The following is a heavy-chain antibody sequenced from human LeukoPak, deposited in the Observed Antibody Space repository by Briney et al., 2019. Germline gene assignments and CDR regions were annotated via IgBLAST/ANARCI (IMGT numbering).Heavy chain of an antibody. V-gene: IGHV1-18*01. Sequence: ASVTVSFTASGYTFSIYGISWVRQAPGQGLEWMGWISGYNGNTKSAQMVQGRVTMTTDTSTSTAYMELRSLRSDDTAVYYCARATCCSSTSCYIRNDAFDIWGQGTMVTVSS. D-gene: IGHD2-2*02. CDR2: ISGYNGNT. CDR3: ARATCCSSTSCYIRNDAFDI. CDR1: GYTFSIYG. J-gene: IGHJ3*02.